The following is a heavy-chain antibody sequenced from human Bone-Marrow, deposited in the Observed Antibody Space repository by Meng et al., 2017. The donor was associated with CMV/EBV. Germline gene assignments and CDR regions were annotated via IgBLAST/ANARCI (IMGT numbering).Heavy chain of an antibody. CDR3: ANRYRGYEDVWYFES. CDR1: GFTLNNFH. Sequence: GGSLRLSCAMSGFTLNNFHMHWVRQAPGRGLEWVAFIRDDGNDIHYGDSVRGRFTISRDNSKNTLYLQMNSLRAADTAVYYCANRYRGYEDVWYFESWGQGTLVTVSS. D-gene: IGHD5-12*01. V-gene: IGHV3-30*02. CDR2: IRDDGNDI. J-gene: IGHJ4*02.